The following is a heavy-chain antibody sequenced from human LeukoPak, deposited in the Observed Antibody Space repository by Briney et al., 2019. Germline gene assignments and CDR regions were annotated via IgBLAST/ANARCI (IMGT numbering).Heavy chain of an antibody. CDR2: INTNTGNP. V-gene: IGHV7-4-1*02. CDR1: GYTFTSYA. CDR3: AREAYSSAYYFDH. D-gene: IGHD5-18*01. Sequence: ASVKVSCKAAGYTFTSYAMNWVRQAPGQGLEWMGWINTNTGNPSYARGFTGRFVFSLDTSVSTAYLQISSLKAEDTAVYYCAREAYSSAYYFDHWGQGTLVTVSS. J-gene: IGHJ4*02.